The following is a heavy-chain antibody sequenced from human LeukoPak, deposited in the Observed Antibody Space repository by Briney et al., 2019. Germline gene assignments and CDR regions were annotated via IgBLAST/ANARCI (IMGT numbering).Heavy chain of an antibody. CDR1: GFTFSSSG. Sequence: PGGSLRLSCEASGFTFSSSGMHWVRQAPGKGLEWVAIISYDGSNKYYADSVKGRFTISRDNSKNTLYLQMDTLRAEDTAVYYCANGHSGSWAYFDHWGQGTLVTVSS. J-gene: IGHJ4*02. D-gene: IGHD6-13*01. V-gene: IGHV3-30*18. CDR3: ANGHSGSWAYFDH. CDR2: ISYDGSNK.